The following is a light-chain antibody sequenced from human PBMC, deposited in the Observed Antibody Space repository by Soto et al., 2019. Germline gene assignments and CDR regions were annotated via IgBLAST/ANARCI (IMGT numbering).Light chain of an antibody. Sequence: EIVLTQSPATLSLSPGERATLSCRASQSVSSYLAWYQQKPGQAPRLLIYDASNRATGIPARFSGSGSGTDFTLTISSLEPVDFAVYYCQQRSNWPPAFGQGTKVVIK. CDR2: DAS. V-gene: IGKV3-11*01. CDR1: QSVSSY. CDR3: QQRSNWPPA. J-gene: IGKJ1*01.